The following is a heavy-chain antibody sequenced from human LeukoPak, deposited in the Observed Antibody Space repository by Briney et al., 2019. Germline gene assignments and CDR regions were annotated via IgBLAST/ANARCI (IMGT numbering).Heavy chain of an antibody. CDR2: IWYDGSNK. J-gene: IGHJ4*02. V-gene: IGHV3-33*08. CDR3: AREGGNIVVVPATGLAY. CDR1: GLTFSSNG. Sequence: GGSRNFSCAASGLTFSSNGMHWVRQAPGKGLEWVAVIWYDGSNKYYADSVKGRFTISRDNSKNTLYLQMNSLRAEDTAVYYCAREGGNIVVVPATGLAYWGQGTLVTVSS. D-gene: IGHD2-2*01.